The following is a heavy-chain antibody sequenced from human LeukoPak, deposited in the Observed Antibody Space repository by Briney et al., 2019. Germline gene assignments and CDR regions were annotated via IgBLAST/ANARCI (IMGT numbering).Heavy chain of an antibody. Sequence: GGSLRLSCAASGFTFSSYGIHWVRQAPGKGLEWVRFIRYDGSNKYYADCVKGGFTISRDNCKNTLYLQMNSLRAEYTAVYYCATDSVPEFWGQGTLVTVSS. J-gene: IGHJ4*02. CDR3: ATDSVPEF. CDR1: GFTFSSYG. CDR2: IRYDGSNK. V-gene: IGHV3-30*02.